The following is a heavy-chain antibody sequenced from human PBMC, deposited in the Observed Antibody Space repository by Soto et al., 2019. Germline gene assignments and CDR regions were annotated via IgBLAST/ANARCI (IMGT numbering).Heavy chain of an antibody. J-gene: IGHJ4*02. CDR1: GGTFSGYY. CDR3: ARDRDAKLEQLVRGGNYFDY. Sequence: QVQLQQWDAGLLKPSETLSLTCAVYGGTFSGYYWSWIRQPPGKGLEWIGEINHSGSTNYNPSLKSRVTISVDTSKNQFSLKLSSVTAADTAVYYCARDRDAKLEQLVRGGNYFDYWGQGTLVTVSS. D-gene: IGHD6-13*01. CDR2: INHSGST. V-gene: IGHV4-34*01.